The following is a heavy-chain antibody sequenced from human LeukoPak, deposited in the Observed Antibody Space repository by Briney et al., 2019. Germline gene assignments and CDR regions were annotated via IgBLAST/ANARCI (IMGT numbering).Heavy chain of an antibody. D-gene: IGHD3-10*01. V-gene: IGHV3-7*01. CDR3: ARVPAVRGVIDYYYGMDV. CDR2: IKQGGSEK. J-gene: IGHJ6*02. Sequence: GGSLRLSCGASGFTFSSNWMSWVRQAPGKGLERVANIKQGGSEKYYVDSVKGRFTISRDNAKNSLYLQMNSLRVEDTAVYYCARVPAVRGVIDYYYGMDVWGQGTTVTVSS. CDR1: GFTFSSNW.